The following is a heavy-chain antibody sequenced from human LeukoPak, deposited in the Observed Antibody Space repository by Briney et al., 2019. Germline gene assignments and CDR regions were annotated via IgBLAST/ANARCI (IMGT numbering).Heavy chain of an antibody. J-gene: IGHJ4*02. CDR1: GFTFSSYA. Sequence: SGGSLRLSCAASGFTFSSYAMSWVRQAPGKGLEWVSAISGSGGSTYYADSVKGRFTISRDNSKNTLYLQMNSLRAEDTAVYYCAKDPPSNYYDSSGYSYWGQGTLVTVSS. CDR2: ISGSGGST. CDR3: AKDPPSNYYDSSGYSY. V-gene: IGHV3-23*01. D-gene: IGHD3-22*01.